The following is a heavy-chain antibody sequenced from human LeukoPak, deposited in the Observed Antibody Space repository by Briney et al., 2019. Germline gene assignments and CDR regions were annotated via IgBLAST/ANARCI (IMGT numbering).Heavy chain of an antibody. V-gene: IGHV4-59*08. CDR3: ARPMVRGVNDALDI. Sequence: SETLSLTCTVSSGSISSYYWSWIRQPPGKGLEWIGYIYYSGSTNYNPSLKSRVTISVDTSKNQFSLELTSVTAADTAVYYCARPMVRGVNDALDIWGQGTMVTVSS. D-gene: IGHD3-10*01. CDR1: SGSISSYY. CDR2: IYYSGST. J-gene: IGHJ3*02.